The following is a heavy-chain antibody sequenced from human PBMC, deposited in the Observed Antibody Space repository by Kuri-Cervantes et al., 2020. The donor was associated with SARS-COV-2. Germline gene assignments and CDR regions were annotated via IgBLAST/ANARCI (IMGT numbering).Heavy chain of an antibody. CDR3: ARDRVGVHDS. Sequence: GESLKISCAASGFTFSRYAMHWVRQAPGKGLEWVAVISYDGTNNDYTASGKGRFTISRDNSQNTLYLQMKSLRTEDTALYYCARDRVGVHDSWGQGTLVTVSS. V-gene: IGHV3-30-3*01. D-gene: IGHD2-21*01. J-gene: IGHJ4*02. CDR2: ISYDGTNN. CDR1: GFTFSRYA.